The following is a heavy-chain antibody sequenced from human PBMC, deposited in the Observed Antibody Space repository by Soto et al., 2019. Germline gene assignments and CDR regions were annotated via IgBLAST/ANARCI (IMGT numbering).Heavy chain of an antibody. Sequence: QITLKESGPTLVKPTQTLTLTCTFSGFSLSTSGVGVGWIRQPPGKALEWLALIYWDDDKRFSPSLKSRLTITKDTPKNRVVLTMTNIDPVDTATYSGAHRPHGDYYFDYWGQGTLVTVSS. V-gene: IGHV2-5*02. CDR1: GFSLSTSGVG. D-gene: IGHD4-17*01. J-gene: IGHJ4*02. CDR3: AHRPHGDYYFDY. CDR2: IYWDDDK.